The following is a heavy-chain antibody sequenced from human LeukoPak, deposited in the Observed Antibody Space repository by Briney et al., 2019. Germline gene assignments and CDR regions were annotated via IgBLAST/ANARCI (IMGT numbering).Heavy chain of an antibody. CDR3: ARDWVGMGYAFDI. CDR1: GGSIGSYY. Sequence: SETLSLTCTVSGGSIGSYYWNWIRQPPGKGLEWIGYIYYNGSTNYNPSLKSRVTISVDTSKNQFSLKLSSVTAADTAVYYCARDWVGMGYAFDIWGQGTMVTVSS. CDR2: IYYNGST. J-gene: IGHJ3*02. D-gene: IGHD2-21*01. V-gene: IGHV4-59*01.